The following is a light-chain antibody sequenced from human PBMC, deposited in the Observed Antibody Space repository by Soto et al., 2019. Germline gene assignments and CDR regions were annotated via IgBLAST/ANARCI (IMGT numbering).Light chain of an antibody. V-gene: IGKV3-20*01. J-gene: IGKJ1*01. CDR3: QQYSAPSWT. CDR1: QTITGNN. Sequence: EIVLTQSPGTLSLSPGERATLSCRASQTITGNNLAWYQQKRGQAPRLLIYGASRRATGIPDRFSGSGSGTDFTLTISRLEPEDFAGYFCQQYSAPSWTFGQGTKVDIK. CDR2: GAS.